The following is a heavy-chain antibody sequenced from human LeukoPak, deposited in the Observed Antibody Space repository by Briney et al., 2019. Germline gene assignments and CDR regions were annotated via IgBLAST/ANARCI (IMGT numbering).Heavy chain of an antibody. CDR1: GGTFSSYA. CDR3: ATIRFLEWFDYYYYYYMDV. D-gene: IGHD3-3*01. CDR2: IIPIFGTA. Sequence: SVKVSCKASGGTFSSYAISWVRQAPGQGLEWMGGIIPIFGTANYAQKFQGRVTITADESTSTAYMALSSLRSEDTAVYYCATIRFLEWFDYYYYYYMDVWGKGTTVTVSS. V-gene: IGHV1-69*13. J-gene: IGHJ6*03.